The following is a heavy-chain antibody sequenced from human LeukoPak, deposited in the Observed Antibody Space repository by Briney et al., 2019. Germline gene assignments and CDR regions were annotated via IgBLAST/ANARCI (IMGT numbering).Heavy chain of an antibody. CDR1: GYTFTSYY. J-gene: IGHJ3*02. D-gene: IGHD3-22*01. Sequence: ASVKVSCKASGYTFTSYYMHWVRQAPGQGLEWMGIINPSGGSTSYAQKFQGRVTMTRDTSTSTVYMELSSLRSEDTALYYCAKDMYYYDSGVDIWGQGTMVTVSS. V-gene: IGHV1-46*01. CDR3: AKDMYYYDSGVDI. CDR2: INPSGGST.